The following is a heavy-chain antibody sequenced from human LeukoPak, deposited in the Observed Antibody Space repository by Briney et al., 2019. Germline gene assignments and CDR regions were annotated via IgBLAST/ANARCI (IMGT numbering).Heavy chain of an antibody. D-gene: IGHD6-13*01. J-gene: IGHJ4*02. Sequence: PSETLSLTCTVSGGSVSSGSYYWSWIRQPPGKGLEWIGQIYSSGTTIYHPSLKSRVTISVDTSKKQFSLRLSSVTAADTAVYYCARIAGPFDYWGQGTLVTVSS. CDR2: IYSSGTT. CDR1: GGSVSSGSYY. V-gene: IGHV4-61*01. CDR3: ARIAGPFDY.